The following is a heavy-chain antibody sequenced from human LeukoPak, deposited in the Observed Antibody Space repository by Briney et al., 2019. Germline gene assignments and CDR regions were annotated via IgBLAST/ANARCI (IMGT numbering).Heavy chain of an antibody. D-gene: IGHD6-13*01. Sequence: GGFLRLSCAASGFTLSSYNMKWVRQAPGKGLEWVSSISYRSSDIEYADSVKGRSTISRDNGKKSLYLQMNSLRAEDTAVYYCARVYSSSWYSGYFYMDVWGKGTTVTVSS. CDR2: ISYRSSDI. CDR1: GFTLSSYN. CDR3: ARVYSSSWYSGYFYMDV. V-gene: IGHV3-21*01. J-gene: IGHJ6*03.